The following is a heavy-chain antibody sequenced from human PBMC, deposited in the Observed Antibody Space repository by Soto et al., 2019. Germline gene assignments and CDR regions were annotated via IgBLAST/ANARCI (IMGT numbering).Heavy chain of an antibody. V-gene: IGHV4-31*03. CDR2: IYYSGST. Sequence: SETLSLTCTVSGGSISSGGYYWSWIRQHPGKGLEWIGYIYYSGSTYYNPSLKSRVTISVDTSKNQFSLKLSSVTAADTAVYYCASYYYDSSGYLAPDAFDIWGQGTMVTASS. CDR1: GGSISSGGYY. CDR3: ASYYYDSSGYLAPDAFDI. D-gene: IGHD3-22*01. J-gene: IGHJ3*02.